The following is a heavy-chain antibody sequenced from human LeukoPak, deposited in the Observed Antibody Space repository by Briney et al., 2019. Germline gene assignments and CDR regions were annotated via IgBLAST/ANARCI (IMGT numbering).Heavy chain of an antibody. CDR1: GFTFSSYD. J-gene: IGHJ4*02. D-gene: IGHD3-10*02. Sequence: GGSLRLSCRASGFTFSSYDMHWVRQAPGKGLEWVAFISYGGQSKYYADSVKGRFTISRDNSKSTLNLQMNSLRAEDTAVYYCARERTVMFSREFDYWGQGTLVIVSS. CDR2: ISYGGQSK. V-gene: IGHV3-30*03. CDR3: ARERTVMFSREFDY.